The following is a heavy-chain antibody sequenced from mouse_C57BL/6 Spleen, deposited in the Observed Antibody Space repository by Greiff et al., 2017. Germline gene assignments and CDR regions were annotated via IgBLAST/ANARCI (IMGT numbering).Heavy chain of an antibody. CDR2: INPNNGGT. V-gene: IGHV1-26*01. D-gene: IGHD2-3*01. Sequence: EVQLQQSGPELVKPGASVKISCKASGYTFTDYYMHWVKQSHGKSLEWIGDINPNNGGTSYNQKFKGKATLTVDKSSSTAYMELSSLTSEDSAVYYCARRGYYNFWYFDVWGTGTTVTVSS. CDR1: GYTFTDYY. J-gene: IGHJ1*03. CDR3: ARRGYYNFWYFDV.